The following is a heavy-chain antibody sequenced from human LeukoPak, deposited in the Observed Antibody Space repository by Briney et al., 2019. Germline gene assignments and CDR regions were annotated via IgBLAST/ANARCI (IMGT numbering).Heavy chain of an antibody. V-gene: IGHV1-2*02. CDR2: IDPNSGGT. J-gene: IGHJ3*02. CDR1: GYTFTGYY. Sequence: ASVKVSCKASGYTFTGYYMHWVRQAPGQGLEWMGWIDPNSGGTNYAQKFQGRVTMTRDTSISTAYMELSRLRSDDTAVYYCASAPPPYYDILTGPTLDIWGQGTMVTVSS. D-gene: IGHD3-9*01. CDR3: ASAPPPYYDILTGPTLDI.